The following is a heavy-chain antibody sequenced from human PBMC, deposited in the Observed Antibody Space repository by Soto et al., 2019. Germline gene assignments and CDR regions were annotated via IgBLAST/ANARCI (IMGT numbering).Heavy chain of an antibody. CDR1: GGSISSSSYY. Sequence: SETLSLTCTVSGGSISSSSYYWGWIRQPPGKGLEWIGSIYYSGSTYYNPSLKSRVTISVDTSKNQFSLKLSPVTAADTAVYYCARLDYDFWSGDDYYGMDVWGQGTTVTVSS. J-gene: IGHJ6*02. D-gene: IGHD3-3*01. CDR2: IYYSGST. V-gene: IGHV4-39*01. CDR3: ARLDYDFWSGDDYYGMDV.